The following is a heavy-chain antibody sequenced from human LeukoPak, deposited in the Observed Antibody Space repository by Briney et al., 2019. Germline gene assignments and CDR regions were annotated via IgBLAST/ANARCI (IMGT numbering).Heavy chain of an antibody. CDR2: IYYSGST. D-gene: IGHD6-19*01. J-gene: IGHJ2*01. CDR1: GGSISSSSYY. Sequence: PSETLSLTCTVSGGSISSSSYYWGWIRQPPGKGLEWIGSIYYSGSTNYNPSLKSRVTMSVDTSKNQFSLKLSSVTAADTAVYYCARRGSAHWYSDLWGRGTLVTVSS. CDR3: ARRGSAHWYSDL. V-gene: IGHV4-39*07.